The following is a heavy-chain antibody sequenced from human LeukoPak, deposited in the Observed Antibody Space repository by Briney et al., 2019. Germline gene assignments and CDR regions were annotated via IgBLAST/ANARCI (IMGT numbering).Heavy chain of an antibody. CDR1: GLTVGNHW. CDR3: ASLDTAKQPLANH. Sequence: GVSLRLSCVASGLTVGNHWMSWVRQAPGKGLEWVANIREERGQECYVDSVKGRFTISKNSAKNSLYLQMNTLRVEDTAMYYCASLDTAKQPLANHWGQGTLVTVSS. V-gene: IGHV3-7*03. J-gene: IGHJ5*02. D-gene: IGHD5-18*01. CDR2: IREERGQE.